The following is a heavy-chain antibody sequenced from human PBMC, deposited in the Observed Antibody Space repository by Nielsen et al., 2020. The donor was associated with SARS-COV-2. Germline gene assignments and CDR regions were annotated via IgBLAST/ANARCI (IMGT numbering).Heavy chain of an antibody. J-gene: IGHJ4*02. CDR1: GYSFTSYW. CDR3: ARRVAGTKSRGYFDY. CDR2: IYPGDSDT. D-gene: IGHD6-19*01. V-gene: IGHV5-51*01. Sequence: GESLKISCKASGYSFTSYWIGWVRQMPGKGLEWMGIIYPGDSDTRYSPSFQGQVTISADKSISTAYLQWSSLKASDTAMYYCARRVAGTKSRGYFDYWGQGTLVTVSS.